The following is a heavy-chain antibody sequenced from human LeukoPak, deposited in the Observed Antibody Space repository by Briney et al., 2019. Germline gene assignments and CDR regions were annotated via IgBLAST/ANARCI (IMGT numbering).Heavy chain of an antibody. D-gene: IGHD3-22*01. CDR2: ISYDGSNK. J-gene: IGHJ4*02. CDR3: AKEAFDSSGSSDY. CDR1: GFTFSNYG. V-gene: IGHV3-30*18. Sequence: TGGSLRLSCAVSGFTFSNYGMHWVSQAPGKGLEWVAVISYDGSNKYYADSVKGRFTISRDNSKNTLYLQMNSLRAEDTAVYCCAKEAFDSSGSSDYWGQGTLVTVSS.